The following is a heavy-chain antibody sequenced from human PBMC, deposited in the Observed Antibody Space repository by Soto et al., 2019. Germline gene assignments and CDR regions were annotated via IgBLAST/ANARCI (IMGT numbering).Heavy chain of an antibody. CDR2: TYYRSKWYN. Sequence: SQTLSLTCVISGDSVSINSAAWNLIRQSPSRGLEWLGRTYYRSKWYNDYAVSVKSRITINPDTSKNQFSLQLNSVTPEDTAVYYCARRLRPSGDFDYWGQGTLVLVSS. V-gene: IGHV6-1*01. D-gene: IGHD6-6*01. CDR1: GDSVSINSAA. J-gene: IGHJ4*02. CDR3: ARRLRPSGDFDY.